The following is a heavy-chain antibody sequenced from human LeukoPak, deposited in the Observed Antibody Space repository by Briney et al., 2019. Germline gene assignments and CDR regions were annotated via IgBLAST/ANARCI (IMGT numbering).Heavy chain of an antibody. CDR2: IRSKTYSGTT. CDR1: GFTFGDYA. J-gene: IGHJ4*02. CDR3: TRVGVHGDYSDY. D-gene: IGHD3-16*01. Sequence: PGRSLSLSCIASGFTFGDYAMSWFRQAPGKGLEWVGLIRSKTYSGTTEYAASVKGRFTISRDDSKSIAYLQMNSLKTEDTAVYYCTRVGVHGDYSDYWGQGTLVTVSS. V-gene: IGHV3-49*03.